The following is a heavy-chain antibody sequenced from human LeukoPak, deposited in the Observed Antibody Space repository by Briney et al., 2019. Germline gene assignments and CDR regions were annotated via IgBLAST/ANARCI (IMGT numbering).Heavy chain of an antibody. CDR3: ARGSGWYYY. J-gene: IGHJ4*02. Sequence: SETLSLTSTVSGGSISSYYWSWIRQPPGKGREWSGYIYYSGSTNYNPSLKSRVTISVDTSKNQFSLKLSSMTAADTAVYYCARGSGWYYYWGQGTLVTVSS. CDR1: GGSISSYY. D-gene: IGHD6-19*01. CDR2: IYYSGST. V-gene: IGHV4-59*01.